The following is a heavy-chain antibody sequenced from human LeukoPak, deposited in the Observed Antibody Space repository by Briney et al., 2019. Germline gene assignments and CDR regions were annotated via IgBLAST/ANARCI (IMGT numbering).Heavy chain of an antibody. CDR3: ARDLDGSGYPFRY. D-gene: IGHD3-10*01. J-gene: IGHJ4*02. CDR1: GGSFSGYF. CDR2: LNHRGNT. V-gene: IGHV4-34*01. Sequence: KASETLSLTCAVYGGSFSGYFWSWIRHPPGKGLEWIGELNHRGNTNYNPSLKSRVSISVDTSKNQLSLRLTSVTAADTAVYYCARDLDGSGYPFRYWGRGSLVSVSS.